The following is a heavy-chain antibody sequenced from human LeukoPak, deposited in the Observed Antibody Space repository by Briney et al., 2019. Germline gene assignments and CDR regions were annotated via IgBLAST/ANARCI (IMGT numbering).Heavy chain of an antibody. D-gene: IGHD2-2*01. V-gene: IGHV4-31*03. CDR3: ARVIVVVPAALSGWFDP. CDR2: IYYSGST. CDR1: GGSISCGGYY. Sequence: SQTLSLTCTVSGGSISCGGYYWSWIRQHPGKGLEWIGYIYYSGSTYYNPSLKSRVTISVDTSKNQFSLKLSSVTAADTAVYYCARVIVVVPAALSGWFDPWGQGTLVTVSS. J-gene: IGHJ5*02.